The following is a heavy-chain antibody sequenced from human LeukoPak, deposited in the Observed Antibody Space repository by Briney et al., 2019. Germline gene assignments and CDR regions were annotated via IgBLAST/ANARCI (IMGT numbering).Heavy chain of an antibody. D-gene: IGHD3/OR15-3a*01. J-gene: IGHJ4*02. CDR3: AKGDGLDGKFDY. CDR1: GFTFSSYA. CDR2: ISDSGGST. V-gene: IGHV3-23*01. Sequence: PGGSLRLSCAASGFTFSSYAMSWVRQAPGKGLEWISAISDSGGSTYDADSVKGRFTISRDNSKNTLYLQMNSLRAEDTAVYYCAKGDGLDGKFDYWGQGTLVTVSS.